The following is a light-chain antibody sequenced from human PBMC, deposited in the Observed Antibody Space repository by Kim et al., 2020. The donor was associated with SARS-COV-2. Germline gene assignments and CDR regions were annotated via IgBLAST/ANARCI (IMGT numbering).Light chain of an antibody. CDR2: RNS. J-gene: IGLJ3*02. Sequence: GQRVTSSCSGSSSNIGSNFVSWHQHLPGTAPKLLIYRNSQRPSGVPDRFSGSKSGTSASLAISGLRSEDEADYYCAAWDDSLSAWVLGGGTQLTVL. V-gene: IGLV1-47*01. CDR1: SSNIGSNF. CDR3: AAWDDSLSAWV.